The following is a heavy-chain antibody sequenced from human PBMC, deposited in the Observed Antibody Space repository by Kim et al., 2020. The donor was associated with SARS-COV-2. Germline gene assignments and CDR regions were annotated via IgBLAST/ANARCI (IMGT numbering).Heavy chain of an antibody. V-gene: IGHV3-49*04. CDR3: TRDSQQWLSLVFDY. D-gene: IGHD3-22*01. J-gene: IGHJ4*02. Sequence: GGSLRLSCTASGFTFDDYAMSWVRQAPGKGLEWVAFIRSKTHGGTTEYAASVKGRFTISRDDSRSIAYLQMNSLRTEDTAVYYCTRDSQQWLSLVFDYWGQGTLVTVSS. CDR1: GFTFDDYA. CDR2: IRSKTHGGTT.